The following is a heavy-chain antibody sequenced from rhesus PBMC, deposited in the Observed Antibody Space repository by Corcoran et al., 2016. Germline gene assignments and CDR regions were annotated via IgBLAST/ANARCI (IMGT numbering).Heavy chain of an antibody. Sequence: EVQLVETGGGLVQPGGSLKLSCAASGFTFSSYGMSWVRQAPGKGLEWVSDINSGGGSTYYADSGKGRFTISRDNSKNTLSLQMNSLRAEDTAVYYCAKVGYSGSWGDWGQGVLVTVSS. CDR1: GFTFSSYG. D-gene: IGHD6-25*01. V-gene: IGHV3S5*01. J-gene: IGHJ4*01. CDR3: AKVGYSGSWGD. CDR2: INSGGGST.